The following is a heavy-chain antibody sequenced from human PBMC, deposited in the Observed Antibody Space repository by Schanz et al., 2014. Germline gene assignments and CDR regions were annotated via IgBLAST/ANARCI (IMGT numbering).Heavy chain of an antibody. J-gene: IGHJ4*02. CDR3: ARAGVRFMEWMPLDS. CDR1: GFTLSRHW. D-gene: IGHD3-3*01. CDR2: INSDGGTT. Sequence: EVELVESGGGFVHPGGSRRLSCAASGFTLSRHWMHWVRQRPGGGLVWVSRINSDGGTTDYADSVKGRFTISRDNANNIVYLQMNSLRAEDTAIYYYARAGVRFMEWMPLDSWGQGTLVTVSA. V-gene: IGHV3-74*01.